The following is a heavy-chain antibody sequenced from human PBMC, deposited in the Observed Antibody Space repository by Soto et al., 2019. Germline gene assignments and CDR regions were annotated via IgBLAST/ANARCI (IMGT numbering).Heavy chain of an antibody. CDR1: GFTFSDYY. Sequence: QVQLVESGGGLVKPGGSLRLSCAASGFTFSDYYMSWIRQAPGKGLEWVSYISSSGSTIYYADSVKGRFTISRDNAKNSLYLKMNGLGAEERAVYYCARVTLLGFGELPDAFDIWGQGTMVTVSS. CDR2: ISSSGSTI. CDR3: ARVTLLGFGELPDAFDI. J-gene: IGHJ3*02. D-gene: IGHD3-10*01. V-gene: IGHV3-11*01.